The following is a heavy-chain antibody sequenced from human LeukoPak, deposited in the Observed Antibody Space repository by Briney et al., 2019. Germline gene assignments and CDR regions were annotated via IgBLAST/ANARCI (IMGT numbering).Heavy chain of an antibody. CDR2: ISSSSSYI. D-gene: IGHD3-16*01. J-gene: IGHJ4*02. Sequence: GGSLRLSCAASGFTFSSYSMNWVRQAPGKGLEWVSSISSSSSYIYYVDSVKGRFTISRDNSKSTLYLQMNSLRTDDTAVYYCAKEDAPLGGRPDFWGQGTLVTVSS. CDR1: GFTFSSYS. CDR3: AKEDAPLGGRPDF. V-gene: IGHV3-21*01.